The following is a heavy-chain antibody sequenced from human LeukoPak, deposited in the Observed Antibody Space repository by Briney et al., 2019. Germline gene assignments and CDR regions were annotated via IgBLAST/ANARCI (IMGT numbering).Heavy chain of an antibody. J-gene: IGHJ6*02. V-gene: IGHV4-39*01. D-gene: IGHD3-16*01. Sequence: SETLSLTCTVSGGSISSSSYYWGWIRQPPGKGLEWIGSIYYSGSIYYNPSLKSRVTISVDTSKNQFSLKLSSVTAADTAVYYCARSRYYDYVWGSALGYYGMDVWGQGTTVTVSS. CDR3: ARSRYYDYVWGSALGYYGMDV. CDR2: IYYSGSI. CDR1: GGSISSSSYY.